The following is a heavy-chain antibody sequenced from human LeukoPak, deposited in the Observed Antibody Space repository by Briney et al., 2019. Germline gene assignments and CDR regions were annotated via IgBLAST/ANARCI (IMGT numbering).Heavy chain of an antibody. J-gene: IGHJ4*02. CDR2: IYPGDSDT. CDR1: GYSFTSYW. D-gene: IGHD3-22*01. Sequence: GESLKISCKGSGYSFTSYWIGWVRQMPGKGLEWMGIIYPGDSDTRYSPSFQGQVTISADKSISTAYLQWSSLKASDTAMYYCAGTPLYYSDSSGSFGYFDYWGQGTLVTVSS. CDR3: AGTPLYYSDSSGSFGYFDY. V-gene: IGHV5-51*01.